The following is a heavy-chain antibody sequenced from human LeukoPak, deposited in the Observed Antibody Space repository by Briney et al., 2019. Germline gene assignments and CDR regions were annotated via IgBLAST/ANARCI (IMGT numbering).Heavy chain of an antibody. Sequence: SETVSLTCTVAGGSISSYYWSWSRQPPGEGLEWSWYIYNGGGTTYSPSLKSRVTISVDTSKNQLSLKRSDVTAADTAAYYCARHEAAAGPGGGDYWGQGTLVTVSS. D-gene: IGHD6-13*01. V-gene: IGHV4-59*08. CDR2: IYNGGGT. J-gene: IGHJ4*02. CDR3: ARHEAAAGPGGGDY. CDR1: GGSISSYY.